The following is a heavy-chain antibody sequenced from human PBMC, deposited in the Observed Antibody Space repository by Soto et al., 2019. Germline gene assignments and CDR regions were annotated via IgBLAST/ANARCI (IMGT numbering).Heavy chain of an antibody. CDR1: GFSFSSYA. CDR3: AKSYGDYVFFDY. J-gene: IGHJ4*02. CDR2: ISGTGGST. D-gene: IGHD4-17*01. V-gene: IGHV3-23*01. Sequence: EVQLLESGGGVGQPGGSLRLSCAATGFSFSSYALNWVRQAPGKGLEWVSGISGTGGSTYYADSVKGRFTISRDNSKNKLYLQMNSLRAGDTAVYYCAKSYGDYVFFDYWGQGSLVTVPS.